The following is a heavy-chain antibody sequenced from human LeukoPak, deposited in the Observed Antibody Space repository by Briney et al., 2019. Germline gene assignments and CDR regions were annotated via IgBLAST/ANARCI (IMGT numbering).Heavy chain of an antibody. V-gene: IGHV4-59*01. Sequence: SETLSLTCTVSGGSISSYYWSWIRQPPGKGLEWIGYIYYSGSTNYNPSLKSRVTISVDTSKNQFSLKLSSVTAADTAVYNCARDSGDFFDHWGQGTLVTVSS. CDR3: ARDSGDFFDH. D-gene: IGHD4-17*01. CDR2: IYYSGST. J-gene: IGHJ5*02. CDR1: GGSISSYY.